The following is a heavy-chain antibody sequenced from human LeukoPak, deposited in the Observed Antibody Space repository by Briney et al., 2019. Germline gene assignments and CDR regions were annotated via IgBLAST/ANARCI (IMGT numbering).Heavy chain of an antibody. CDR2: IYYSGST. Sequence: PSETLSLTRTVSGGSISSYYWSWIRQPPGKGLEWIGYIYYSGSTNYNPSLKSRVTISVDTSKNQFSLKLSSVTAADTAVYYCARQGGGFWYFGLWGRGTLVTVSS. CDR3: ARQGGGFWYFGL. V-gene: IGHV4-59*08. D-gene: IGHD6-25*01. J-gene: IGHJ2*01. CDR1: GGSISSYY.